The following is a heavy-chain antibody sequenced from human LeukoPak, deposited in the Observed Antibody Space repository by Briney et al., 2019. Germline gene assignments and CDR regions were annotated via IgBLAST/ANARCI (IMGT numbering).Heavy chain of an antibody. CDR1: GFTFSSYG. J-gene: IGHJ3*02. CDR3: AKDSTPERYYYDSSGYDAFDI. V-gene: IGHV3-30*02. CDR2: IRYDGSNK. D-gene: IGHD3-22*01. Sequence: GGSLRLSCAASGFTFSSYGMHWVRQAPGKGLEWVAFIRYDGSNKYYADSVKGRFTISRDNSKNTLYLQMNSLRAEDTAVYYCAKDSTPERYYYDSSGYDAFDIWGQGTMVTVSP.